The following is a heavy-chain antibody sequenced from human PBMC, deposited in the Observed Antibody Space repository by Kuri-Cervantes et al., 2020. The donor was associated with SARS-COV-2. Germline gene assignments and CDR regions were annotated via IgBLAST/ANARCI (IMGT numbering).Heavy chain of an antibody. V-gene: IGHV3-48*03. D-gene: IGHD4-23*01. CDR1: GFTFGDYA. CDR3: APPVGGNSVPST. Sequence: GGSLRLSCTASGFTFGDYAMSWVRQAPGRGLEWVSYISSSGSTIYYADSVKGRFTISRDNAKSSLYLQMNSLRAEDTAVYYCAPPVGGNSVPSTWGQGTLVTVSS. CDR2: ISSSGSTI. J-gene: IGHJ5*02.